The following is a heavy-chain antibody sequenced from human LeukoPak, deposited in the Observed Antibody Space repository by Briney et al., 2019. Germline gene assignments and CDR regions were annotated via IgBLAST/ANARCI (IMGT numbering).Heavy chain of an antibody. J-gene: IGHJ3*02. V-gene: IGHV1-3*01. CDR1: GYTFTSYA. CDR2: TNAGNGNT. Sequence: ASVKVSCKASGYTFTSYAMHWVRQAPGQRLEWMGWTNAGNGNTKYSQKFQGRVTITRDTSASTAYMELSSLRSEDTAVYYCARDSTGAYSSGWYGAFDIWGQGTMVTVSS. CDR3: ARDSTGAYSSGWYGAFDI. D-gene: IGHD6-19*01.